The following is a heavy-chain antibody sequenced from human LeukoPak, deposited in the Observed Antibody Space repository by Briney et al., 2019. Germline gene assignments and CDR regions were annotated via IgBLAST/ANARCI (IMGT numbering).Heavy chain of an antibody. V-gene: IGHV4-31*03. CDR3: ARWPNGSGYYEHFDY. D-gene: IGHD3-22*01. CDR2: IYYSGST. Sequence: SQTLSLTCTVSGGSITTGGYYWSWIRQHPGKGLEWIGYIYYSGSTYYNPSLKSRVTISVDTPTNQFSLKLDSVTAADTAVYYCARWPNGSGYYEHFDYWGQETLVTVSS. CDR1: GGSITTGGYY. J-gene: IGHJ4*02.